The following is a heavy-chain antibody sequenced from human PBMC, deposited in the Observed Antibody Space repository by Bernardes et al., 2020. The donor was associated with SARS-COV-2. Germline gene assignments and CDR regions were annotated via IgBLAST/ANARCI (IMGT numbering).Heavy chain of an antibody. CDR2: ISWNSGSI. J-gene: IGHJ4*02. Sequence: GGSLRLSCAASGFTFDDYAMHWVRQAPGKGLEWVSGISWNSGSIGYADSVKGRFTISRDNAMNSLYLQMNSLRAEDTAVYYCARDVDRGGDLDHWGQGTLVTVSS. CDR1: GFTFDDYA. CDR3: ARDVDRGGDLDH. V-gene: IGHV3-9*01. D-gene: IGHD2-21*02.